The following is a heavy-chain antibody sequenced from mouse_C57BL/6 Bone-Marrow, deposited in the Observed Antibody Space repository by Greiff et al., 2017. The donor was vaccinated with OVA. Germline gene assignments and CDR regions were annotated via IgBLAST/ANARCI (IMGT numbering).Heavy chain of an antibody. CDR2: IYPRSGNT. CDR1: GYTLTSHG. Sequence: LQEPGAELARPGASVKLSCKAPGYTLTSHGISWVKQRTGQGLEWIGEIYPRSGNTYYNEKFKGKATLTADKSSSTAYMELRSLTSEDAAVYFCALTQYFDVWGTGTTVTVSS. D-gene: IGHD4-1*01. V-gene: IGHV1-81*01. J-gene: IGHJ1*03. CDR3: ALTQYFDV.